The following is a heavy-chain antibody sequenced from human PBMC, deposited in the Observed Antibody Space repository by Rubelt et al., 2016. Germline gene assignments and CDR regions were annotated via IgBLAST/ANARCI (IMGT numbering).Heavy chain of an antibody. J-gene: IGHJ5*02. V-gene: IGHV1-18*01. CDR3: ARESLSGRRFDP. CDR1: GYTFTSYA. D-gene: IGHD2/OR15-2a*01. CDR2: ISAYNGNT. Sequence: QVQLVQSGSELKKPGASVKVSCKASGYTFTSYAMNWVRQAPGQGLEWMGWISAYNGNTNYAQKLQGRVTMTTDTSTSTAYMGLRGLRSDDTAVYYCARESLSGRRFDPWGQGTLVTVSS.